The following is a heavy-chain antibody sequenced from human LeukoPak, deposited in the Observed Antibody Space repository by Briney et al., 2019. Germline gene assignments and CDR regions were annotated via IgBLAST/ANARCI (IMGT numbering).Heavy chain of an antibody. Sequence: ASVKVSCKASGYTFTDYHMHWVRQAPGQGPEWMGWINTNSGDTNYAQEFQGRVTMTTDTSISTAYMELSRLRSDDTAVYYCARENWYFDYWGQGTPVTVSS. CDR3: ARENWYFDY. V-gene: IGHV1-2*02. J-gene: IGHJ4*02. CDR1: GYTFTDYH. CDR2: INTNSGDT.